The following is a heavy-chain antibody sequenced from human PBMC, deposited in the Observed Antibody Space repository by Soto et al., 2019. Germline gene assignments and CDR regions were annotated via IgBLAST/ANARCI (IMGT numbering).Heavy chain of an antibody. D-gene: IGHD6-19*01. CDR2: ITWISGST. CDR3: ARDGGVAVAVDAFDL. Sequence: EVELVESGGGVVRPGGSLRLSCAASGFRFDDFGMSWVRQAPGKGLEWVSGITWISGSTGYADSVKGRFRISRDNAKNSLYLQMDSLRAEDTAFYYCARDGGVAVAVDAFDLWGQGTMVTVSS. CDR1: GFRFDDFG. V-gene: IGHV3-20*04. J-gene: IGHJ3*01.